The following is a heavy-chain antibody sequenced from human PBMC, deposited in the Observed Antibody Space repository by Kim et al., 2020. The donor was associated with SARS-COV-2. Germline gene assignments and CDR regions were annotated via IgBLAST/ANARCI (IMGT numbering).Heavy chain of an antibody. CDR3: ASRPLRYFDWSGSQNWFDP. D-gene: IGHD3-9*01. CDR2: ISSSSSYI. V-gene: IGHV3-21*01. J-gene: IGHJ5*02. CDR1: GFTFSSYS. Sequence: GSLRLSCAASGFTFSSYSMNWVRQAPGKGLEWVSSISSSSSYIYYADSVKGRFTISRDNAKNSLYLQMNSLRAEDTAVYYCASRPLRYFDWSGSQNWFDPWGQGTLVTVSS.